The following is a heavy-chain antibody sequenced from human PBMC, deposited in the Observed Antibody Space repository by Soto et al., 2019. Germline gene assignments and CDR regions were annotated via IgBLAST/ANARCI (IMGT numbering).Heavy chain of an antibody. J-gene: IGHJ6*02. CDR3: ARALIQLRPHYYYGMDV. CDR2: IYYSGST. V-gene: IGHV4-30-4*01. CDR1: GGSISSGDYY. D-gene: IGHD5-18*01. Sequence: SETLSLTCTVSGGSISSGDYYWSWIRQPPGKGLEWIGYIYYSGSTYYNPSLKNRVTISVDTSKNQFSLKLNSVTAADTALYSCARALIQLRPHYYYGMDVWGQGTTVTVSS.